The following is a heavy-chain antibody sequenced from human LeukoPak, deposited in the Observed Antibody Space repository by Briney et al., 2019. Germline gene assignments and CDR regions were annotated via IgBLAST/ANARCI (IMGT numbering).Heavy chain of an antibody. CDR2: IYYSGST. CDR3: ARGGQQQFGTYWFDP. D-gene: IGHD6-13*01. Sequence: PSETLSITCTVSGGSISSYYWSWIRQPPGKGLEWIGYIYYSGSTNYNPSLKSRVTISVDTSKNQFSLKLSSVTAADTAVYYCARGGQQQFGTYWFDPWGQGTLVTVSS. J-gene: IGHJ5*02. CDR1: GGSISSYY. V-gene: IGHV4-59*08.